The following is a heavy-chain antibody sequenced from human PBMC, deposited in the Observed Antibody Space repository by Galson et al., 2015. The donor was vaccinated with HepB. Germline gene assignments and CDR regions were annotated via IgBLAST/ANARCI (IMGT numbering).Heavy chain of an antibody. D-gene: IGHD2-15*01. Sequence: SVKVSCKASGYTFTGYYMHWVRQAPGQGLEWMGRINPNSGGTNYAQKFQGRVTMTRDTSISTAYMELSRLRSDDTAVYYCASSAYCSGGSCYSGVTGYWGQGTLVTVSS. CDR2: INPNSGGT. CDR1: GYTFTGYY. J-gene: IGHJ4*02. CDR3: ASSAYCSGGSCYSGVTGY. V-gene: IGHV1-2*06.